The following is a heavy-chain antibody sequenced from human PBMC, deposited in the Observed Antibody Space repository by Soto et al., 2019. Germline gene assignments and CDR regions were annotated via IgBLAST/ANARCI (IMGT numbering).Heavy chain of an antibody. CDR1: GGSISSGDYY. J-gene: IGHJ6*02. Sequence: SETLSLTCTVSGGSISSGDYYWSWIRQPPGKGLEWIGYIYYSGSTYYNPSLKSRVTISVDTSKNQFSLKLSSVTAADTAVYYCARDTKIYCSSTSCYFLGMDVWGQGTTVTVSS. CDR2: IYYSGST. CDR3: ARDTKIYCSSTSCYFLGMDV. V-gene: IGHV4-30-4*01. D-gene: IGHD2-2*01.